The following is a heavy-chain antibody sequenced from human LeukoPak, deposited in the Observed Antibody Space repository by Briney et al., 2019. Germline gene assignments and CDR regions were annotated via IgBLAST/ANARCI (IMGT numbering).Heavy chain of an antibody. J-gene: IGHJ3*01. CDR2: IYYSGGT. D-gene: IGHD6-6*01. Sequence: PETLSLTCTVSGGSISSSSYYWGWIRQPPGKGLEWTGSIYYSGGTYYNPSLKSRVTISVDTSKNQFSLKLSSVTAADTAVYYCARRRLVARRSDAFDVWGQGTMVSVSS. CDR3: ARRRLVARRSDAFDV. CDR1: GGSISSSSYY. V-gene: IGHV4-39*01.